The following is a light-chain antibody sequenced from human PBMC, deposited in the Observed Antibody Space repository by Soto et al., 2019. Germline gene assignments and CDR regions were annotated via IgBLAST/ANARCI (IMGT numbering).Light chain of an antibody. CDR3: QPYNSYSRT. CDR1: QSISSW. V-gene: IGKV1-5*01. Sequence: EIQMTHSPSCLSAALGDSGTITCRASQSISSWLAWFQQKPGKAPKLLMYDASSLESGVPSRFSGSGSGTEFTLTISSLQPDDSATYYCQPYNSYSRTFGQGTKV. J-gene: IGKJ1*01. CDR2: DAS.